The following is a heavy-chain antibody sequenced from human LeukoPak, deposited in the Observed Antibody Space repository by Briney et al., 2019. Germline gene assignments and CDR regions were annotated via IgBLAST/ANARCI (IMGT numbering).Heavy chain of an antibody. CDR3: ARDPYCTNGVCFSYGMDV. V-gene: IGHV1-46*01. J-gene: IGHJ6*02. Sequence: ASVKVSCKASGYTFTSYYMHWVRQAPGQGLEWMGIINPSGGSTTYAQKFQGRVTITADESTSTAYMELSSLRSEDTAVYYCARDPYCTNGVCFSYGMDVWGQGTTVTVSS. CDR1: GYTFTSYY. CDR2: INPSGGST. D-gene: IGHD2-8*01.